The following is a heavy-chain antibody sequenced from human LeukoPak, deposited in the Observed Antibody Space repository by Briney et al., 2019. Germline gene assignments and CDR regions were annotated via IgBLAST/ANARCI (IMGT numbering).Heavy chain of an antibody. CDR2: INHSGST. Sequence: SETLSLTCAVYGGSFSGYYWSWIRQPPGKGLEWIGEINHSGSTNYNPSLKSRVTISVDTSKNQFSLKLSSVTAADTAVYYCARPAVTHYYYYMDVWGKGTTVTASS. CDR3: ARPAVTHYYYYMDV. J-gene: IGHJ6*03. CDR1: GGSFSGYY. V-gene: IGHV4-34*01. D-gene: IGHD4-11*01.